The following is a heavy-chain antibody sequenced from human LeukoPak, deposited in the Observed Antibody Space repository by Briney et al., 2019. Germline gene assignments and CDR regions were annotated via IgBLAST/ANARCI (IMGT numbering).Heavy chain of an antibody. J-gene: IGHJ6*03. CDR1: GYTFTSYD. D-gene: IGHD6-19*01. CDR2: VNPNSGNT. CDR3: ARAYSSGWSYYYYYMDV. V-gene: IGHV1-8*01. Sequence: ASVKVSCKASGYTFTSYDINWVRQATGQGLEWMGWVNPNSGNTGYAQKFQGRVTMTRNTSISTAYMELSSLRSEDTAVYYCARAYSSGWSYYYYYMDVWGKGTTVTVSS.